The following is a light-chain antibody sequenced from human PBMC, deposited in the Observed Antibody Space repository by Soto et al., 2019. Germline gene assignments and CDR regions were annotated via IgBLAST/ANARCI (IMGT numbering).Light chain of an antibody. J-gene: IGLJ1*01. CDR3: RSYTSTNTRV. CDR1: NSDVGGYNY. CDR2: EVS. Sequence: QSALTQPASVSGSPGQSITISCTGTNSDVGGYNYVSWYQQHPGTVPKLIIFEVSNRPSGVSHRFSGSKFGNTASLTISGLQAEDEADYYCRSYTSTNTRVFGTGTKLTVL. V-gene: IGLV2-14*01.